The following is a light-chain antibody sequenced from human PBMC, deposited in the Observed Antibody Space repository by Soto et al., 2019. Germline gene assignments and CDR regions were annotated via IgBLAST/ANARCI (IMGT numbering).Light chain of an antibody. Sequence: DIQMTQSPSTLSASVGVRVTITCRASQSISSWLAWYQQKPGKAPKLMIYKASSLESGVPSRFSGSGYGTEFNLTISSLQTDDFATYYCQQYNSYSWTFGQGTKVDIK. CDR3: QQYNSYSWT. CDR2: KAS. CDR1: QSISSW. V-gene: IGKV1-5*03. J-gene: IGKJ1*01.